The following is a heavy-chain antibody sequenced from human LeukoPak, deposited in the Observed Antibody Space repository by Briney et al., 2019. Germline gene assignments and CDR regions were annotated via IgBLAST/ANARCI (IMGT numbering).Heavy chain of an antibody. D-gene: IGHD1-26*01. CDR2: IRYDGSNK. CDR1: GFTFSSYG. V-gene: IGHV3-30*02. Sequence: GGSLRLSCAASGFTFSSYGTHWVRQAPGKGLEWVAFIRYDGSNKYYADSVKGRFTISRDNSKNTLYLQMNSLRAEDTAVYYCAKDHIVGGTRLEYWGQGTLVIVSS. J-gene: IGHJ4*02. CDR3: AKDHIVGGTRLEY.